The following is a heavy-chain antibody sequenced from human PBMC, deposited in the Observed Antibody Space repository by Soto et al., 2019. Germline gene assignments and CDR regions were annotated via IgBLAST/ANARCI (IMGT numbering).Heavy chain of an antibody. Sequence: SVKVSCKASGGTFSSYAISWVRQAPGQGLEWMGGIVPIFGTANCAQKFQGRVTITADKSTSTAYMELSSLRSEDTAVYYCARATTPIEMATKGYYYGMDVWGQGTTVTVSS. CDR1: GGTFSSYA. J-gene: IGHJ6*02. D-gene: IGHD5-12*01. CDR2: IVPIFGTA. V-gene: IGHV1-69*06. CDR3: ARATTPIEMATKGYYYGMDV.